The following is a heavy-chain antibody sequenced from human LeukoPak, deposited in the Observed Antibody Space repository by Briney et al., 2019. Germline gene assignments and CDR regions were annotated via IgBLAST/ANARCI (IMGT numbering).Heavy chain of an antibody. CDR2: IYPGDSDT. V-gene: IGHV5-51*01. D-gene: IGHD3-10*01. CDR1: GYSFTSYW. CDR3: ARGLRITMVRGVTTGWFDP. J-gene: IGHJ5*02. Sequence: HGESLKISCKGSGYSFTSYWIGWVRQMPGKGLEWMGIIYPGDSDTRYSPSFQGQVTISADKSISTAYLQWSSLKASDTATYYCARGLRITMVRGVTTGWFDPWGQGTLVTVSS.